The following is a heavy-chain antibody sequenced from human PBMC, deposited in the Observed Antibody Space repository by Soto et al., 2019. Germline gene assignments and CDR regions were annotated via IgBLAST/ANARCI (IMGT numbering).Heavy chain of an antibody. CDR3: AKSRTGPGDYFDY. D-gene: IGHD1-1*01. CDR1: GFTFSNYA. V-gene: IGHV3-23*01. CDR2: ISNGESNT. Sequence: GGSLRLSCAASGFTFSNYAMTWVRQAPGKGLEWVSAISNGESNTYYADSVKGRFSISRDNSKNTLYLQMNNLRVEDTAVYYCAKSRTGPGDYFDYWGQGILVTVSS. J-gene: IGHJ4*01.